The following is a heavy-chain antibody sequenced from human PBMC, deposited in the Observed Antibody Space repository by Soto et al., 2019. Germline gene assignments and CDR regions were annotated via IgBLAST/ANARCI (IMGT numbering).Heavy chain of an antibody. Sequence: GSLRLSCAASGFTFSSYDMHWVRQATGKGLEWVSAIGTAGDTYYPGSVKGRFTISRENAKNSLYLQMNSLRAGDTAVYYCARGEGYCSGGSCPPLRFPDYWGQGTLVTVSS. V-gene: IGHV3-13*01. CDR2: IGTAGDT. D-gene: IGHD2-15*01. CDR3: ARGEGYCSGGSCPPLRFPDY. J-gene: IGHJ4*02. CDR1: GFTFSSYD.